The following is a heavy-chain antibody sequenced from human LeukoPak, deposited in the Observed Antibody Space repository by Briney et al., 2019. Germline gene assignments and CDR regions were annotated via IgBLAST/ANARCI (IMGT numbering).Heavy chain of an antibody. CDR2: INHSGST. CDR1: GGSISSYY. D-gene: IGHD1-14*01. V-gene: IGHV4-34*01. CDR3: ARGHKYIRTRRWFDP. Sequence: SETLSLTCTVSGGSISSYYWSWIRQPPGKGLEWIGEINHSGSTNYNPSLKSRVTISVDTSKNQFSLKLSSVTAADTAVYYCARGHKYIRTRRWFDPWGQGTLVTVSS. J-gene: IGHJ5*02.